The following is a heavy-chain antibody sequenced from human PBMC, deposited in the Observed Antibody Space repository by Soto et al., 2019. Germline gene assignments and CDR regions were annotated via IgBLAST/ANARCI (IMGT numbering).Heavy chain of an antibody. D-gene: IGHD2-2*01. V-gene: IGHV3-30*18. J-gene: IGHJ4*02. CDR3: AKETSRFAVPPALDY. Sequence: PGGSLRLSCAASGFTFSSYAMHWVRQAPGKGLEWVAGISYDGRNKFSSDSVKGRFSISRDNSQDTLYLQMNSLRPEDTAVYYCAKETSRFAVPPALDYWGQGTLVTVSS. CDR2: ISYDGRNK. CDR1: GFTFSSYA.